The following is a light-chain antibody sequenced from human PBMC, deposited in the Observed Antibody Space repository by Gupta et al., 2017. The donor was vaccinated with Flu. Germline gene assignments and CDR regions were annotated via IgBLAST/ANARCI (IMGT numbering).Light chain of an antibody. CDR1: NIGSNS. CDR3: PVRAGTSESWV. V-gene: IGLV3-21*02. J-gene: IGLJ3*02. CDR2: EDS. Sequence: SYVLTQPPSVSVAPGQTARLPCGGSNIGSNSVHWYQQKPGQPPMLVLYEDSDRPSGIPERFACSTSGNKDTPTVRRAEAGDEGDYDCPVRAGTSESWVFGGGTQLTVL.